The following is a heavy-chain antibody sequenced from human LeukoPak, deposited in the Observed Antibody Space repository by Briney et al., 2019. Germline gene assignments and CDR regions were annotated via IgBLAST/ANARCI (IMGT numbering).Heavy chain of an antibody. CDR1: GYTFTSYD. CDR2: MNPNSGNT. J-gene: IGHJ6*03. V-gene: IGHV1-8*01. CDR3: ARRYGSVLNYYYYYMDV. D-gene: IGHD3-10*01. Sequence: GASVKVSCKASGYTFTSYDINWVRQATGQGLEWMGWMNPNSGNTGYAQKFQGRVTMTRNTSISTAYMELSSLRSEDTAVYYCARRYGSVLNYYYYYMDVWGKGTTVTVSS.